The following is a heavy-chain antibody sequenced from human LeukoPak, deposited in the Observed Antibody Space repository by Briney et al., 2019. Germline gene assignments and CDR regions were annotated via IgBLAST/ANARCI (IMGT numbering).Heavy chain of an antibody. CDR2: INHSGST. J-gene: IGHJ5*02. CDR1: GGSFSGYY. D-gene: IGHD3-3*01. CDR3: ARSITIFGVVQSIRRWFDP. V-gene: IGHV4-34*01. Sequence: PSETLSLTCAVYGGSFSGYYWSWIRQPPGKGLEWIGEINHSGSTNYNPSLKSRVTISVDTSKNQFSLKLSPVTAADTAVYYCARSITIFGVVQSIRRWFDPWGQGTLVTVSS.